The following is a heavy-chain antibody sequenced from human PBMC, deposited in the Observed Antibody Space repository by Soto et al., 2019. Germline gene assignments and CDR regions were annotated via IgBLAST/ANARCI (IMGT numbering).Heavy chain of an antibody. D-gene: IGHD4-4*01. V-gene: IGHV1-69*04. CDR1: GGTFSSYT. Sequence: ASVKVSCKASGGTFSSYTISWVRQAPGQGLEWMGRIIPILGIANYAQKFQGRVTITADKSTSTAYMELSSLRSEDTAVYYCARDRVTTSLGFDYWGQGTLVTVSS. J-gene: IGHJ4*02. CDR2: IIPILGIA. CDR3: ARDRVTTSLGFDY.